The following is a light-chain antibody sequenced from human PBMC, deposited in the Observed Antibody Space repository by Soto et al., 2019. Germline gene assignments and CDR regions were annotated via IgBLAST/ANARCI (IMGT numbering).Light chain of an antibody. Sequence: QAVVTQEPSLTVCPGGTVSLTCGSSTGAVTSGHYPYWFQQKPGQAPRTLIYDASNKHSWTPARFSGSLLGGKAALTLSGAQPEDEADYYCLVSYSGSYVFGTGTKVTVL. J-gene: IGLJ1*01. CDR2: DAS. CDR3: LVSYSGSYV. CDR1: TGAVTSGHY. V-gene: IGLV7-46*01.